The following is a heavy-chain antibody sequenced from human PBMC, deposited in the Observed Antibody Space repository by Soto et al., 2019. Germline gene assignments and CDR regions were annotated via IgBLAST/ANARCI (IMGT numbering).Heavy chain of an antibody. CDR3: AKRSSSSTFDY. CDR1: GFTFHNAW. V-gene: IGHV3-23*01. J-gene: IGHJ4*02. Sequence: GGSLRLSCAASGFTFHNAWMSWVRQAPGKGLEWVSVISGSDDSTYYADSVKGRFTISRDNSKNTLYLQMNSLRAEDTAVYYCAKRSSSSTFDYWGQGTLVTSPQ. CDR2: ISGSDDST. D-gene: IGHD6-6*01.